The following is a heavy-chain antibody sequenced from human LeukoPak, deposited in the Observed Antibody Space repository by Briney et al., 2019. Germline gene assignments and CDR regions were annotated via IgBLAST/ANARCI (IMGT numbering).Heavy chain of an antibody. J-gene: IGHJ3*02. Sequence: QPGGSLRLSCAASGFTFSSYAMSWVRQAPGKGLEWVSAISGSGGSTYYADSVKGRFTISRDNSKNTLYLQVNSLRDEDTAVYYCARAGGLLWFGEVLESSDAFHIWGQGTMVTVSS. CDR2: ISGSGGST. D-gene: IGHD3-10*01. CDR3: ARAGGLLWFGEVLESSDAFHI. CDR1: GFTFSSYA. V-gene: IGHV3-23*01.